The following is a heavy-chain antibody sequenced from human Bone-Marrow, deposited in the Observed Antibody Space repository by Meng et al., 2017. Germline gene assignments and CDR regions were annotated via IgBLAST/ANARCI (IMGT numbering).Heavy chain of an antibody. Sequence: GGSLRLSCAASGFTFSSYWMSWVRQAPGKGLEWVANIKQDGSEKYYVDSVKGRFTISRDNAKNSLYLQMNSLRAEDTAVYYCARRGYYDSSYDAFDIWGQGTMVTVSS. CDR3: ARRGYYDSSYDAFDI. D-gene: IGHD3-22*01. CDR2: IKQDGSEK. CDR1: GFTFSSYW. V-gene: IGHV3-7*01. J-gene: IGHJ3*02.